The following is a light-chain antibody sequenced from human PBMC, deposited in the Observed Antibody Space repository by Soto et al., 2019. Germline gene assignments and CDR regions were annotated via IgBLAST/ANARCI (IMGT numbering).Light chain of an antibody. J-gene: IGKJ2*01. CDR1: QSVNSSH. Sequence: EIVLTQSPGTLSLSPGERVTLSCRTSQSVNSSHLAWYQQRPGQAPRLLMYGASSRAIGIPDRFSGSGSGTDFTLTISRLEPEDFAVYYCHHYDSSLPDTFGQGTKLEIK. CDR3: HHYDSSLPDT. CDR2: GAS. V-gene: IGKV3-20*01.